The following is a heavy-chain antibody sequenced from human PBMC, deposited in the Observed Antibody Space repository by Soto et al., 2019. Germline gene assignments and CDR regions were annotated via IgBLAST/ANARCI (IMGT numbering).Heavy chain of an antibody. D-gene: IGHD3-22*01. J-gene: IGHJ4*02. CDR3: AKALWLLVGDYFDS. CDR2: IADTIGTS. Sequence: GGSLRLSCAASGFPFSVYAMAWVRQAPGKGLEWVSTIADTIGTSYYADSVKGRFTLSRDISTNTLHLQMNSLRVDDTAVYYCAKALWLLVGDYFDSWGQGTQVTVSS. V-gene: IGHV3-23*01. CDR1: GFPFSVYA.